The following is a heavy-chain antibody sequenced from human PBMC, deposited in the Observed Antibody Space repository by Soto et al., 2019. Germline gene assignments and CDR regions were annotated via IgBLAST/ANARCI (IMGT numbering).Heavy chain of an antibody. Sequence: QPGGSLRLSCAASGFSFSTSLMSWVRQAPGKGLEWVANIKQGGNEKFYVDSVKGRFTISRDNDKKSLYLQMDSLRVEDTAVYYCVGALTYEVPYYYYGMDVWGQGTTVTVSS. J-gene: IGHJ6*02. CDR1: GFSFSTSL. D-gene: IGHD3-16*01. CDR3: VGALTYEVPYYYYGMDV. CDR2: IKQGGNEK. V-gene: IGHV3-7*01.